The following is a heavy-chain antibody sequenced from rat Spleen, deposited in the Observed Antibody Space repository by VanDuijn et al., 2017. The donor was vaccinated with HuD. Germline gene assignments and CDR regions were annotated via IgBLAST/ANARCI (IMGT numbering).Heavy chain of an antibody. CDR1: GFTFSNYY. CDR2: ISTGGVNT. J-gene: IGHJ2*01. V-gene: IGHV5-27*01. D-gene: IGHD1-6*01. Sequence: EVQLVESGGGLVQPGRSLKLSCAASGFTFSNYYMAWVRQAPTKGLEWVAYISTGGVNTYYRDSVKGRFTVSRDNAKSTLNLQMDSRRSEDTATYYCSTAGSGLDYYYAGGFDYWGQGVMVTVSS. CDR3: STAGSGLDYYYAGGFDY.